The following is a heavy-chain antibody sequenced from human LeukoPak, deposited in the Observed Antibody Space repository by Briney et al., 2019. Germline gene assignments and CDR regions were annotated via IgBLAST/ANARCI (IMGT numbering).Heavy chain of an antibody. CDR3: ARESAAAGKEDWFDP. CDR1: GFTFSSYS. CDR2: ISSSSSYI. Sequence: PGGSLRLSCAASGFTFSSYSMNWVRQAPGKGLEGVSSISSSSSYIYYADSVKGRFTISRDNAKNSLYLQMNSLRAEDTAVYYCARESAAAGKEDWFDPWGQGTLVTVSS. J-gene: IGHJ5*02. D-gene: IGHD6-13*01. V-gene: IGHV3-21*01.